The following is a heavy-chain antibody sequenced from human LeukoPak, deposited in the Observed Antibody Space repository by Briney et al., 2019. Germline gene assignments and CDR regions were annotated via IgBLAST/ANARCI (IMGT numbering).Heavy chain of an antibody. D-gene: IGHD4/OR15-4a*01. V-gene: IGHV3-21*01. CDR2: ISSGSRYI. J-gene: IGHJ3*01. CDR1: GFTFSSYS. CDR3: AKDQGLNHGFDV. Sequence: GGSLRLSCAASGFTFSSYSMNGVRQAPGKGLEGVSSISSGSRYIYYADSVKGRFSISRDNAKNSLYLQMNTLGAEDTAVYYCAKDQGLNHGFDVWGQGTMVTVSS.